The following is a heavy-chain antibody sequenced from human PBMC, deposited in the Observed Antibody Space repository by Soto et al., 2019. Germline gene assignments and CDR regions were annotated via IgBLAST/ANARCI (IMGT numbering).Heavy chain of an antibody. Sequence: QVQLVESGGDMVQAGTSLRLSCTDSRFTFNSLSLHWVRQGPDKGLEWVAVVSFDGKVTYYADSVKGRFTVSRDNSKNTIYLQANSLRAEDTAVYYCAREPYGDSQYFDYWGQGTPVTVSS. CDR1: RFTFNSLS. V-gene: IGHV3-30*04. D-gene: IGHD2-21*02. J-gene: IGHJ4*02. CDR2: VSFDGKVT. CDR3: AREPYGDSQYFDY.